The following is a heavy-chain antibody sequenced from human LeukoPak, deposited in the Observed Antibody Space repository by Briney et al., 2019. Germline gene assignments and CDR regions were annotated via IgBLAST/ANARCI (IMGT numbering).Heavy chain of an antibody. CDR3: AKPVTWLVQHYYFDY. D-gene: IGHD6-19*01. CDR1: GFTFSSYS. J-gene: IGHJ4*02. V-gene: IGHV3-48*01. CDR2: ISSSISTI. Sequence: GGSLRLSCAASGFTFSSYSMNWVRQAPGKGLEWISYISSSISTIYYADSVKGRFTISRDNAKNSLSLQMNSLRAEDTAVYYCAKPVTWLVQHYYFDYWGQGTLVTVSS.